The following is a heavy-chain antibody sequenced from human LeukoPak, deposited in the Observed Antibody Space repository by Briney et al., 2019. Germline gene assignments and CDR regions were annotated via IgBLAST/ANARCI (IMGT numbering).Heavy chain of an antibody. CDR1: GGTFSSHT. J-gene: IGHJ5*02. D-gene: IGHD1-1*01. V-gene: IGHV1-69*04. CDR2: IIPILGIA. CDR3: ARDSPVLGFDP. Sequence: ASVKVSCKASGGTFSSHTISWVRQAPGQGLEWMGRIIPILGIANYAQKFQGRVTITADKSTSTAYMELSSLRSEDTAVYYCARDSPVLGFDPWGQGTLVTVSS.